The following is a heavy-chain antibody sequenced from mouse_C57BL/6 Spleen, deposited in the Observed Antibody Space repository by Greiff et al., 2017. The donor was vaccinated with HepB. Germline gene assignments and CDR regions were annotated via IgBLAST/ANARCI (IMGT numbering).Heavy chain of an antibody. J-gene: IGHJ2*01. Sequence: QVQLQQPGAELVRPGSSVKLSCKASGYTFTSYWMHWVKQRPIQGLEWIGNIDPSDSETHYNQKFKDKATLTVDKSSSTAYMQLSSLTSEDSAVYYCARGEDGLLDYWGQGTTLTVPS. CDR1: GYTFTSYW. V-gene: IGHV1-52*01. CDR3: ARGEDGLLDY. D-gene: IGHD2-3*01. CDR2: IDPSDSET.